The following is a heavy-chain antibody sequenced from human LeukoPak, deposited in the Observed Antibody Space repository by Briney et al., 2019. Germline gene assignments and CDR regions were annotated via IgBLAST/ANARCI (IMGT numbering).Heavy chain of an antibody. CDR2: ISGSGDNT. V-gene: IGHV3-23*01. D-gene: IGHD6-19*01. J-gene: IGHJ4*02. CDR3: ARETGSGWYFDY. Sequence: PGGSLTLSCAASGFTFKTYAMSWVRQAQGNGLEWVSAISGSGDNTYYADSVKGRFTISRDNSKNTLYLQMNSLRAEDTAVFYCARETGSGWYFDYWGQGTLVTVSS. CDR1: GFTFKTYA.